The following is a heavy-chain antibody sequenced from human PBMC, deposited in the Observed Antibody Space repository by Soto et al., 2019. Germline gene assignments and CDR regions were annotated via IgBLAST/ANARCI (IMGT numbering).Heavy chain of an antibody. CDR1: GGSIISSSYY. J-gene: IGHJ6*02. CDR2: IYYSGST. Sequence: AETLSLTCTVSGGSIISSSYYFCCIRQPPGNGLEWIGSIYYSGSTYYNPSLKSRVTISVDTSKNQFSLKLSSVTAADTAVYYCARGYYDFFYGMDVWGQGTTVTVSS. CDR3: ARGYYDFFYGMDV. V-gene: IGHV4-39*01.